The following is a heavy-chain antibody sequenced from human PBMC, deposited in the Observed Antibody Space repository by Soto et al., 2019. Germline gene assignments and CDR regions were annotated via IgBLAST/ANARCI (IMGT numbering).Heavy chain of an antibody. V-gene: IGHV4-30-2*01. D-gene: IGHD1-7*01. CDR1: GGSISSGGYS. Sequence: QLQLQESGSGLVKPSQTLSLTCAVSGGSISSGGYSWSWIRQPPGKGLEWIGYIYHSGSTYYNPSLKSRVTIAVDRSKNQFSLKLSSVTAADTAVYYCASEPGGTAAFDYWGQGTLVTGSS. J-gene: IGHJ4*02. CDR3: ASEPGGTAAFDY. CDR2: IYHSGST.